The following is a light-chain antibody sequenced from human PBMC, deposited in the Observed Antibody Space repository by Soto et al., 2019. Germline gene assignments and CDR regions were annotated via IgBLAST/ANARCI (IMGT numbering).Light chain of an antibody. V-gene: IGKV3D-15*01. CDR2: AAS. Sequence: EIVMTQSPAPLSLSPGERATLSCRASQGVSRHLAWYQQKPGQAPRLLIYAASTRAAGVPVRFSGSGSGTEFTLTISSLQSEDFTVYYCQQYHQWPLTFGGGTKVEI. CDR3: QQYHQWPLT. J-gene: IGKJ4*01. CDR1: QGVSRH.